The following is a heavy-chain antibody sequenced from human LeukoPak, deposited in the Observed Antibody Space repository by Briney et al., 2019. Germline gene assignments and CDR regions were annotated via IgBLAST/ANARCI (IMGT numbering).Heavy chain of an antibody. CDR3: AKAKLGDSSSSDY. D-gene: IGHD6-6*01. V-gene: IGHV3-23*01. CDR1: GFTFSRYA. Sequence: GGSLRLSCAAYGFTFSRYAMSWVRQAPGKGLEWVSAISGRGGSTYNADSVKGRFTISRDNSKNTLYLQMNSLRAEDTAVYYCAKAKLGDSSSSDYWGQGTLVTVSA. CDR2: ISGRGGST. J-gene: IGHJ4*02.